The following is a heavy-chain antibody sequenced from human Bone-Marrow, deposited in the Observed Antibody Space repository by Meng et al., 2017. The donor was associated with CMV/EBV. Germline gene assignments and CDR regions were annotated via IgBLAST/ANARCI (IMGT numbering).Heavy chain of an antibody. D-gene: IGHD4-11*01. Sequence: GGSLRLSCVASGSTLSGYNMHWVRQAPGKGLEWVALIAYDGSIEYYADSVRGRFTISRDNSKNTLYVHMNSLRPEDTATYHCARDVTTLGYSGMDVWGQGTTVTVSS. J-gene: IGHJ6*02. V-gene: IGHV3-30*14. CDR3: ARDVTTLGYSGMDV. CDR1: GSTLSGYN. CDR2: IAYDGSIE.